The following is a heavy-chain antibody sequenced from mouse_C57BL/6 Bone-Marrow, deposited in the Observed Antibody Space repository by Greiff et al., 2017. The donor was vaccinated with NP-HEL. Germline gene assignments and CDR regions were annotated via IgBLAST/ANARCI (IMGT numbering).Heavy chain of an antibody. Sequence: EVKLQESGPGLVKPSQSLSLTCSVTGYSITSGYYWNWIRQFPGNKLEWMGYISYDGSNNYNPSLKNRISITRDTSKNQFFLKLNSVPTEDTATYYCARAYDGYWGFAYWGQGTLVTVSA. CDR2: ISYDGSN. D-gene: IGHD2-3*01. V-gene: IGHV3-6*01. CDR1: GYSITSGYY. CDR3: ARAYDGYWGFAY. J-gene: IGHJ3*01.